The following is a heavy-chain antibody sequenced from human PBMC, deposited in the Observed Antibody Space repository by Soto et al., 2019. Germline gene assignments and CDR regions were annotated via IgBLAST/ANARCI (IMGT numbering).Heavy chain of an antibody. V-gene: IGHV6-1*01. D-gene: IGHD3-3*01. Sequence: QVQLQQSGPALLKPSQTLSLTCGISGDSVSRNNAVWSWIRQSPSRGLQWLGRTFYRSKWYNDYAVSVKSRITISPATSKNQFPLKLTSVTPDDAGVYYCASAGVIFFGLYPHFDLWGQGTLVTVSS. CDR1: GDSVSRNNAV. J-gene: IGHJ4*02. CDR2: TFYRSKWYN. CDR3: ASAGVIFFGLYPHFDL.